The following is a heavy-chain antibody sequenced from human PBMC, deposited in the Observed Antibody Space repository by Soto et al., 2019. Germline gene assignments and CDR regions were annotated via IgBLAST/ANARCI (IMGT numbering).Heavy chain of an antibody. CDR2: IWYDGSNK. CDR1: GFTFSSYG. Sequence: SGGSLRLSCAASGFTFSSYGMHWVRQAPGKGLEWVAVIWYDGSNKYYADSVKGRFTISRDNSKNTLYLQMNSLRAEDTAVYYCARDREQQLVPGVRFDPWGQGTLVTVSS. V-gene: IGHV3-33*01. J-gene: IGHJ5*02. D-gene: IGHD6-13*01. CDR3: ARDREQQLVPGVRFDP.